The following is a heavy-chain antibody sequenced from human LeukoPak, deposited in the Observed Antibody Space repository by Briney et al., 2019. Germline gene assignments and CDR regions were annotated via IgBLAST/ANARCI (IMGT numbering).Heavy chain of an antibody. CDR2: INAGNGNT. V-gene: IGHV1-3*01. CDR3: ARDSAQYYYGSGSYYNPSFDY. D-gene: IGHD3-10*01. Sequence: ASVKVSCKASGYTFTSYAMHWVRQAPGQRLEWMGWINAGNGNTKYSQKFQGRVTITRDTSASTAYMELSSLRSEDTAVYYCARDSAQYYYGSGSYYNPSFDYWGQGTLVTVSS. CDR1: GYTFTSYA. J-gene: IGHJ4*02.